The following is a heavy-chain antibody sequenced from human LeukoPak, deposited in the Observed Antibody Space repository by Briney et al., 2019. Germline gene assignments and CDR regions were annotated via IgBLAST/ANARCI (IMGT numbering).Heavy chain of an antibody. D-gene: IGHD3-22*01. CDR1: GGSISTSNYY. CDR3: ARVLPYDSSGSGAFDI. V-gene: IGHV4-39*07. J-gene: IGHJ3*02. Sequence: SETLSLTCTVSGGSISTSNYYWGWIRQPPGKGLEWIGSIYHSGSTYYNPSLKSRVTISVDTSKNQFSLKLSSVTAADTAVYYCARVLPYDSSGSGAFDIWGQGTMVTVSS. CDR2: IYHSGST.